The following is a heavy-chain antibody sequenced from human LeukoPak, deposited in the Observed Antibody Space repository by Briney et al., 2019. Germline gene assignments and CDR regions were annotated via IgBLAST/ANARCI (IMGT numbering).Heavy chain of an antibody. Sequence: GRSLRLSCAASGFTFSSYGMHWVRQAPGKGLEWVAVISYDGSNKYYADSVKGRFTISRDNSKNTLYLQMNSLRAEDTAVYYCARDGSYYDSSGYTPLNFDYWGQGTLVTVSS. CDR3: ARDGSYYDSSGYTPLNFDY. CDR1: GFTFSSYG. J-gene: IGHJ4*02. CDR2: ISYDGSNK. D-gene: IGHD3-22*01. V-gene: IGHV3-30*03.